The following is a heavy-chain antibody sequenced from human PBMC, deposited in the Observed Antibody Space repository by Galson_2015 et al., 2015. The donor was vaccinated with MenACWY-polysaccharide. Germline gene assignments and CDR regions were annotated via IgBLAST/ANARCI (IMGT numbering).Heavy chain of an antibody. Sequence: PALVKPTQPLTLTCTFSGFSLGTTGMCVSWIRQPPGKGLEWLARIDWDDYRYYSTSLKTRLTISKDTSKNQVVLTLTNVDPVDTATYYCAWAVRGITENYWYYYMDVWGKGTTVTVSS. CDR1: GFSLGTTGMC. CDR2: IDWDDYR. CDR3: AWAVRGITENYWYYYMDV. J-gene: IGHJ6*03. V-gene: IGHV2-70*11. D-gene: IGHD1-14*01.